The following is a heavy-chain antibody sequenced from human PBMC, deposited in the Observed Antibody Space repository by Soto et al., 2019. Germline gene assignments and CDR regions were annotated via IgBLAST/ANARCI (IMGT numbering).Heavy chain of an antibody. Sequence: GGSLRLSCAASGFSFSSYSMNWVRQAPGKGLEWVSSISSSSSYIYSADSVKGRFTISRDNAKNSLYLQMNSLRAEDTAVYYCAKRGYSGYDENYGMDVWGQVTTVTVSX. D-gene: IGHD5-12*01. J-gene: IGHJ6*02. V-gene: IGHV3-21*01. CDR3: AKRGYSGYDENYGMDV. CDR2: ISSSSSYI. CDR1: GFSFSSYS.